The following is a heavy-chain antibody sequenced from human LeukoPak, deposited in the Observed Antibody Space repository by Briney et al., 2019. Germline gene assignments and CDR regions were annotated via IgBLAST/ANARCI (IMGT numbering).Heavy chain of an antibody. J-gene: IGHJ3*02. D-gene: IGHD3-10*01. V-gene: IGHV4-4*07. Sequence: SETLSLTCTVSGGSISSYYWSWIRQPAGKGLEWIGRIHTSGSTYYSPSLKSRVTISLDTSRNQFSLKLTSVTAADTAVYYCAKSNGYGLVDIWGQGTMVTVSS. CDR2: IHTSGST. CDR3: AKSNGYGLVDI. CDR1: GGSISSYY.